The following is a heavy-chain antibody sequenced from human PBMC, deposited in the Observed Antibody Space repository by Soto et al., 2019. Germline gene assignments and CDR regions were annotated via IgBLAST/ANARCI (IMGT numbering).Heavy chain of an antibody. CDR2: IYYSGST. D-gene: IGHD2-2*01. J-gene: IGHJ4*02. CDR3: ARDLDYCSSTSCPRYFDY. Sequence: SETLSLTCTVSGGSISSYYWSWIRQPPGKGLEWIGYIYYSGSTNYNPSLKSRVTISVDTSKNQFSLKLSSVTAADTAVYYCARDLDYCSSTSCPRYFDYWGQGTLVTVS. CDR1: GGSISSYY. V-gene: IGHV4-59*01.